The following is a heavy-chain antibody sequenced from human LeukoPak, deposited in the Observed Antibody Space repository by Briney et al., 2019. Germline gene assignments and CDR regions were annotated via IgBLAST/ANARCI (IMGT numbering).Heavy chain of an antibody. CDR2: MNPNSGRT. CDR3: TRETSSRYFDY. CDR1: GYTLTSYD. V-gene: IGHV1-8*01. Sequence: ASVKVSCKASGYTLTSYDINWVRQATGQGLEWMGWMNPNSGRTGYAQNFQGRITITRNTSISTAYMELSSLRSEDTAVYYCTRETSSRYFDYWGQGTLATVSS. J-gene: IGHJ4*02.